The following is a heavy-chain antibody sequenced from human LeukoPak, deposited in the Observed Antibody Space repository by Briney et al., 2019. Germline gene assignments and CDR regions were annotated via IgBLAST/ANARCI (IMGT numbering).Heavy chain of an antibody. CDR1: GFSLSTAGVC. Sequence: SGPALVKPTQTLTLTCTFSGFSLSTAGVCGVWIRQPPGKALEWLARIDWDGDKFYSTSLKTRLTISKDTSKNQVALTMSNVDPVDTATYFCARIRWTAVTTRRYYMDAWGKGTTVTVSS. CDR3: ARIRWTAVTTRRYYMDA. V-gene: IGHV2-70*17. J-gene: IGHJ6*03. D-gene: IGHD4-17*01. CDR2: IDWDGDK.